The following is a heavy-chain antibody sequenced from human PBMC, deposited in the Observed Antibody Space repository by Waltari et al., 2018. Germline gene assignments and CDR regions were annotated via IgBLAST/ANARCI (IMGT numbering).Heavy chain of an antibody. CDR3: ASIIDYGAYFDY. J-gene: IGHJ4*02. Sequence: QLQLQESGPGLVKPSQTLSLTCTGSGGSIRSSGYCWGWIRQPPGKGLDWIGSIYYRGSSYYNPSLKSRVTIYVDTSKNQFSLKLSSVTAADTAVYYCASIIDYGAYFDYWGQGALVTVSS. D-gene: IGHD4-17*01. CDR2: IYYRGSS. CDR1: GGSIRSSGYC. V-gene: IGHV4-39*01.